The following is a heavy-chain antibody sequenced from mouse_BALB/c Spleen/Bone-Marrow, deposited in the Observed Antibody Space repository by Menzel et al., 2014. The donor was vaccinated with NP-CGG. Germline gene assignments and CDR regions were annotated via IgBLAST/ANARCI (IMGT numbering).Heavy chain of an antibody. CDR1: GYTFTDYA. CDR2: ISTYYGDA. Sequence: VQLQQSGAELVRPGVSVKIFCKGSGYTFTDYAMHWVKQSHAKSLEWIGVISTYYGDASYNQKFKGKATMTVDKSPSTAYMELARLTSEDSAIYYCARESIYYYGSTLGYWGQGTTLTVSS. CDR3: ARESIYYYGSTLGY. V-gene: IGHV1S137*01. J-gene: IGHJ2*01. D-gene: IGHD1-1*01.